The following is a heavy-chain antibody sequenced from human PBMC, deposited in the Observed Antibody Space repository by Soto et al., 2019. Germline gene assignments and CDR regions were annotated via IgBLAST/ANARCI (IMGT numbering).Heavy chain of an antibody. V-gene: IGHV3-30*18. CDR3: AKDHYDNSGYYDFDD. Sequence: QVQLVESGGGVVQPGRSLRLSCAASGFTFSSYGMHWVRQAPGKGLEWAAVISNDGSSRYYADSVKGRFTISRDNSENTLYLQMNSLRAEDTAVYYCAKDHYDNSGYYDFDDWGQGTLVTVSS. J-gene: IGHJ4*02. CDR1: GFTFSSYG. D-gene: IGHD3-22*01. CDR2: ISNDGSSR.